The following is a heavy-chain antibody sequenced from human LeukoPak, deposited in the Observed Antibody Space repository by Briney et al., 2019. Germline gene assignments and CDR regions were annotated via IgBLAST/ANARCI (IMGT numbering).Heavy chain of an antibody. V-gene: IGHV3-30-3*01. CDR1: GFTFSRTS. D-gene: IGHD7-27*01. CDR2: ISFDGGTK. J-gene: IGHJ4*02. CDR3: ARDKMTGDSYFDY. Sequence: PGGSLRLSCAASGFTFSRTSMHWVRQSPGKGLEWVAVISFDGGTKYYADSVKGRLTVSRDNAKNSLILEMDGLRAEDTAVYYCARDKMTGDSYFDYWGQGTLVTVSS.